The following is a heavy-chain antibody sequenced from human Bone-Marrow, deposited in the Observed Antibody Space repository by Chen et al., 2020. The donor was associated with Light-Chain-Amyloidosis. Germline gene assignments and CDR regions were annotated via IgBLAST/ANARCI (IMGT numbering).Heavy chain of an antibody. CDR3: ARGRGYSYGHVRAYNYMDV. Sequence: QVELQQWGAGLLKPSETLSLTCGTHNGAFGDDYWTWIRQPPGKGLQWIAEINHSGSANYNSSLKSRTTISVDKSKNQFSLRMISVTAADTAVYYCARGRGYSYGHVRAYNYMDVWGKGTTVTVSS. CDR1: NGAFGDDY. J-gene: IGHJ6*03. CDR2: INHSGSA. V-gene: IGHV4-34*01. D-gene: IGHD5-18*01.